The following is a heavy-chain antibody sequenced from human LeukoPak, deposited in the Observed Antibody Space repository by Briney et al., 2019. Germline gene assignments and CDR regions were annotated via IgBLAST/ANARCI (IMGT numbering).Heavy chain of an antibody. Sequence: ASVTVSFKSSGGTFISYAISWVRQAPGQGLEWMGRIIPILGIANYAQKFQGRVTITADKSTSTAYMELSSLRSEDTAVYYCARDSYGKGYYYYGMDVWGQGTTVTVSS. CDR1: GGTFISYA. CDR3: ARDSYGKGYYYYGMDV. D-gene: IGHD5-18*01. V-gene: IGHV1-69*04. CDR2: IIPILGIA. J-gene: IGHJ6*02.